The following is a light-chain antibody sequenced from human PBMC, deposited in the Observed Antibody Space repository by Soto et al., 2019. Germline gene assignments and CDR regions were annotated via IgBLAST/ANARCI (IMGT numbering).Light chain of an antibody. V-gene: IGKV3-20*01. CDR3: QQYSSSPET. CDR1: QSVSSSY. CDR2: GAS. J-gene: IGKJ1*01. Sequence: EIVLTQSPGTLSLSPGERATLSCRASQSVSSSYLAWYQQKPGQAPRLLIYGASSRATGLPDRFSGSGSGTDFTLTISRLEPEDFAVYYCQQYSSSPETFGQGTKVEIK.